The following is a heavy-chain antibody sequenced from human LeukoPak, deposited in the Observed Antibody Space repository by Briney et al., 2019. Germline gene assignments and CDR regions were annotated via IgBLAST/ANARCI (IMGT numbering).Heavy chain of an antibody. V-gene: IGHV4-34*01. D-gene: IGHD6-19*01. CDR1: GGSFSGYY. Sequence: PSETLSLTCAVYGGSFSGYYWSWIRQPPGKGLEWIGEINHSGSTNYNPSLKSRVTISVDTSKNQFSLKLSSVTAADTAVYYCAGWQWLVRAAFDIWGQGTMVTVSS. J-gene: IGHJ3*02. CDR3: AGWQWLVRAAFDI. CDR2: INHSGST.